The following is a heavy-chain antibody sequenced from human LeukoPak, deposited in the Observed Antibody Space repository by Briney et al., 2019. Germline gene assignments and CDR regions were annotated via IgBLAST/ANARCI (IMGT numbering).Heavy chain of an antibody. J-gene: IGHJ4*02. Sequence: PSETLSLTCTVSGGSISSSSYYWGWLRQPPGKGRDWTGRIYYSRSTYYNPSLKMRVTISVDTSKNQFSPKLRSVTAADTAVYYCARRGKPYDPPDHWGQGTLVSVSS. CDR1: GGSISSSSYY. V-gene: IGHV4-39*01. CDR2: IYYSRST. D-gene: IGHD3-22*01. CDR3: ARRGKPYDPPDH.